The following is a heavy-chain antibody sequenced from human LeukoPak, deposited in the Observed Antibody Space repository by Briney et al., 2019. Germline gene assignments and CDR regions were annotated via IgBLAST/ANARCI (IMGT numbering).Heavy chain of an antibody. V-gene: IGHV3-21*01. D-gene: IGHD6-19*01. CDR3: AREPGYTSGWYVRYWYLDL. CDR2: ITSSSDYI. CDR1: GFTFSSYS. Sequence: GGSLRLSCAAPGFTFSSYSMNWVRQVPGKGLEWVSSITSSSDYIYYAESVKGRFTISRDNAKNSLNLQMNSLRAEDTAVYYCAREPGYTSGWYVRYWYLDLWGRGTLVTVSS. J-gene: IGHJ2*01.